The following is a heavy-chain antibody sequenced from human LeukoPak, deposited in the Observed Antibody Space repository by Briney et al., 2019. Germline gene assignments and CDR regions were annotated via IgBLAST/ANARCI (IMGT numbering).Heavy chain of an antibody. Sequence: PGGSLRLSCAASGFTFSSYAMHWVRQAPGKGLVWVSRINSDGSSTSYADSVKGRFTISRDNAKNTLYLQMNSLRAEDTAVYYCARVGGRAYDFWSGYFYYYYYYMDVWGKGTTVTVSS. CDR1: GFTFSSYA. CDR3: ARVGGRAYDFWSGYFYYYYYYMDV. CDR2: INSDGSST. V-gene: IGHV3-74*01. J-gene: IGHJ6*03. D-gene: IGHD3-3*01.